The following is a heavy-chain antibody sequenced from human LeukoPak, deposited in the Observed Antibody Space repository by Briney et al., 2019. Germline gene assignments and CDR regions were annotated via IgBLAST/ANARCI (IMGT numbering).Heavy chain of an antibody. Sequence: SETLSLTCAVYGGSFSGYYWSWIRQPPGKGLEWIGEINHSGSTNYNPSLKSRVTISVDTSKNQFSLKLSSVTAADTAVYYCARDRYDYVWGSYRYFDYWGQGTLVTVSS. CDR2: INHSGST. V-gene: IGHV4-34*01. CDR1: GGSFSGYY. J-gene: IGHJ4*02. CDR3: ARDRYDYVWGSYRYFDY. D-gene: IGHD3-16*02.